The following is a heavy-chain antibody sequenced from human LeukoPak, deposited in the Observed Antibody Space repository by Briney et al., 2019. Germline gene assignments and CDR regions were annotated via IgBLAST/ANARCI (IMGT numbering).Heavy chain of an antibody. CDR3: ARNSDQLLYDTFAY. D-gene: IGHD2-2*02. Sequence: SETLSLTCTVSGGSISSYYWSWIRQPPGKGLEWIGYIYYSGSTNYNPSLKSRVTISVDTSKNQFSLKLSSVTAADTAVYYCARNSDQLLYDTFAYWGQGTLVTVSS. CDR1: GGSISSYY. J-gene: IGHJ4*02. CDR2: IYYSGST. V-gene: IGHV4-59*01.